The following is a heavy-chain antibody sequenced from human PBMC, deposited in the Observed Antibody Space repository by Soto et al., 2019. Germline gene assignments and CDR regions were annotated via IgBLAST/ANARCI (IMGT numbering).Heavy chain of an antibody. D-gene: IGHD2-15*01. J-gene: IGHJ4*02. CDR1: GGSISSYY. CDR2: IYYSGST. CDR3: ARDIGYCSGGSCYPYYFDD. V-gene: IGHV4-59*01. Sequence: PSETLSLTCTVSGGSISSYYWSWIRQPPGKGLEWIGYIYYSGSTNYNPSLKSRVTISVDTSKNQFSLKLSSVTAADTAVYYCARDIGYCSGGSCYPYYFDDWGQGTLVTVSS.